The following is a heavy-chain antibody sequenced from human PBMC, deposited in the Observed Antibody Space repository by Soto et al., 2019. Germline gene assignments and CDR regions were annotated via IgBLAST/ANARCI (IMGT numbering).Heavy chain of an antibody. D-gene: IGHD6-6*01. CDR3: ARDEYSSSALIDY. V-gene: IGHV3-23*01. CDR2: ISGSGGST. CDR1: GFTFSSYA. J-gene: IGHJ4*02. Sequence: GGSLRLSCAASGFTFSSYAMSWVRQAPGKGLEWVSAISGSGGSTYYADSVKGRFTISRDNSKNTLYLQMNSLRAEDTAVYYCARDEYSSSALIDYWGQGTLVTVSS.